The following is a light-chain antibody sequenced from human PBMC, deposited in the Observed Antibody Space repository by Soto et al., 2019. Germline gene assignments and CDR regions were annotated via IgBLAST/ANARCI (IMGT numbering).Light chain of an antibody. V-gene: IGKV1-39*01. CDR2: AAS. J-gene: IGKJ1*01. CDR1: QSISSY. Sequence: DIQMTQSPSSLSASVVDRVTITCRASQSISSYLNWYQQKPGKAPKLLIYAASSLQSGVPSRFSGSGSGTDFTLTISSLQPEDFATYYCQQSYRIPPWTFGQGTKVDIK. CDR3: QQSYRIPPWT.